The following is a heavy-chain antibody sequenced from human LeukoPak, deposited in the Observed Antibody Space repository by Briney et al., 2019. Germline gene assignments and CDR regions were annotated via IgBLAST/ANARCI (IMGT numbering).Heavy chain of an antibody. CDR2: ISGSGGST. J-gene: IGHJ4*02. Sequence: GGSLRLSCAASGFTFSSYAMSWVRQAPGKGLEWVSAISGSGGSTYYADSVKGRFTIPRDNSKNTLYLQMNSLRAEDTAVYYCAKDSHDDILTGYRDWGQGTLVTVSS. D-gene: IGHD3-9*01. V-gene: IGHV3-23*01. CDR1: GFTFSSYA. CDR3: AKDSHDDILTGYRD.